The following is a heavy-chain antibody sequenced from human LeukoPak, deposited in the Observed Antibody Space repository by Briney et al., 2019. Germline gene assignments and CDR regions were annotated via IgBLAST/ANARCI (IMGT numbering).Heavy chain of an antibody. CDR3: ATDTTQWLVFGY. CDR1: GYTFTNYY. D-gene: IGHD6-19*01. J-gene: IGHJ4*02. V-gene: IGHV1-46*01. CDR2: INPSGDST. Sequence: ASVKVSCKACGYTFTNYYMHWVRQAPGQGLEWMGIINPSGDSTNYAQKFQGRVTMTEDTSTDTAYMELSSLRSEDTAVYYCATDTTQWLVFGYWGQGTLVTVSS.